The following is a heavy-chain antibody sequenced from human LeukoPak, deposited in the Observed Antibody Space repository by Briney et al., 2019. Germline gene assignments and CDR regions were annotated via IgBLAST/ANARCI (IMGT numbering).Heavy chain of an antibody. V-gene: IGHV4-61*02. Sequence: SETLSLTCTVSGGSISRGSYYWTWIRQPAGKGLEWIGRIFTTGGTNYNPSLKSRVTIPVDTSKNQFSLKLSSVTAADTAVYYCARASVGATNWYFDLWGRGTLVTVSS. CDR3: ARASVGATNWYFDL. CDR2: IFTTGGT. J-gene: IGHJ2*01. D-gene: IGHD1-26*01. CDR1: GGSISRGSYY.